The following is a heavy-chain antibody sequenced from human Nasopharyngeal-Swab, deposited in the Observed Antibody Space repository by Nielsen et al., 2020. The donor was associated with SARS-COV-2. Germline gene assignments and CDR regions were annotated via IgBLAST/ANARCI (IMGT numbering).Heavy chain of an antibody. CDR3: ARVSPPLLTGPYYYYGMDV. CDR2: ISSSSSYT. Sequence: GESLKISCAASGFTFSDYYMSWIRQAPGKGLEWVSYISSSSSYTNYADSVKGRLTISRDNAKNSLYLQMNSLRAEDTAVYYCARVSPPLLTGPYYYYGMDVWGQGTTVTVSS. D-gene: IGHD3-9*01. V-gene: IGHV3-11*06. J-gene: IGHJ6*02. CDR1: GFTFSDYY.